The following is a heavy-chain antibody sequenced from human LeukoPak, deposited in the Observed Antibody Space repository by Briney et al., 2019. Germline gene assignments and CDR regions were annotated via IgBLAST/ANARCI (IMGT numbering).Heavy chain of an antibody. CDR3: ARHIVRPTMLIEY. J-gene: IGHJ4*02. Sequence: SETLSLTCNVSSGTISSSSYFWGWIRQPPGNGLEWIGNIYYTGSTHYNPSLKIRLTIYVATSKNQFSLKLVSLTAADPAVYYCARHIVRPTMLIEYWGQGILVTVSS. CDR2: IYYTGST. V-gene: IGHV4-39*01. D-gene: IGHD3-16*01. CDR1: SGTISSSSYF.